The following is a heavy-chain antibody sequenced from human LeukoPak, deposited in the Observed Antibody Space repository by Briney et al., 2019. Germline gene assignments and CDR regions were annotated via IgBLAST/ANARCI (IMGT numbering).Heavy chain of an antibody. CDR2: ISGSGGST. V-gene: IGHV3-23*01. J-gene: IGHJ4*02. CDR3: AKDRQPIIFGPASPIDY. Sequence: PGGSLRLSCAASGFTFSSYAMSWVRQAPGKGLEWVSAISGSGGSTYYADSVKGRFIISRDNSKNTLYLQMNSLRAEDTAVYYCAKDRQPIIFGPASPIDYWGQGTLVTVSS. D-gene: IGHD3-3*01. CDR1: GFTFSSYA.